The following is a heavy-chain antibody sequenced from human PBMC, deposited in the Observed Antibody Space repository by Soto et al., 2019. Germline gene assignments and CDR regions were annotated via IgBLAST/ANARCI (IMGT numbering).Heavy chain of an antibody. CDR1: GYTFTGYY. Sequence: GASVKVSCKASGYTFTGYYMHWVRQAPGQGLEWMGWINPNSGGTNYAQKFQGWVTMTRDTSISTAYMELSRLRSDDTAVYYCASGRSYCSSTSCYTGGDYYYGMDVWGQGNTVTVSS. CDR2: INPNSGGT. CDR3: ASGRSYCSSTSCYTGGDYYYGMDV. J-gene: IGHJ6*02. V-gene: IGHV1-2*04. D-gene: IGHD2-2*02.